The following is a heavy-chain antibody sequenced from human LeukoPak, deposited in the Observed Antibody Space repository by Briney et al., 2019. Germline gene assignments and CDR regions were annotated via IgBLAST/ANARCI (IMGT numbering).Heavy chain of an antibody. Sequence: GESLTISCKDFDSSLTFHWISWVRQMPGKGLEWMGKIALSDSQATYNPSFQGHVTISADKSINTVYLYWSSLEASDTAMYYCTWGTSRKKMDSWAQGTLFTASS. V-gene: IGHV5-10-1*01. CDR3: TWGTSRKKMDS. D-gene: IGHD3-16*01. J-gene: IGHJ4*02. CDR2: IALSDSQA. CDR1: DSSLTFHW.